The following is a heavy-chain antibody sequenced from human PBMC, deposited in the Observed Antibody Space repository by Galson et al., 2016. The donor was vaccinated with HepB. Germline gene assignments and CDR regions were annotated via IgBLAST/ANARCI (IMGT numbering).Heavy chain of an antibody. CDR3: ARVTVLGLYFQQ. CDR1: GYTFTGYY. V-gene: IGHV1-2*02. J-gene: IGHJ1*01. Sequence: SVKVSCKASGYTFTGYYMHWVRQAPGQGLEWMGWINPNSGGTNYAQKFQGRVTMTRDTPISTAYMELSRLRSDDTAVYYCARVTVLGLYFQQWGQGTLVIFSS. CDR2: INPNSGGT. D-gene: IGHD4-17*01.